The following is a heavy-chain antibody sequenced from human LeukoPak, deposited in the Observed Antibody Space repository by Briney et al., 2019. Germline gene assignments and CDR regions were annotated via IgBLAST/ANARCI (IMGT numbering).Heavy chain of an antibody. CDR3: ARDPQWGDYYDSSGYQFDY. CDR2: INPNSGGT. CDR1: GYTFTGYY. J-gene: IGHJ4*02. Sequence: GASVKVSCKASGYTFTGYYMHWVRQAPGQGLEWMGWINPNSGGTNYAQTFQGRVTMTRDTSISTAYMELSRLRSDDTAVYYCARDPQWGDYYDSSGYQFDYWGQGTLVTVSS. D-gene: IGHD3-22*01. V-gene: IGHV1-2*02.